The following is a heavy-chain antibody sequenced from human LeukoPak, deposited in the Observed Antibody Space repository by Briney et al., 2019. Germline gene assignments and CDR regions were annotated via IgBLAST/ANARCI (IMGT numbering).Heavy chain of an antibody. CDR1: GGSISSYY. Sequence: SETLSLTCTVSGGSISSYYWSWIRQPPGKGLEWIGYIYYSGSTNYNPSLKSRVTISVDTSKNQFSLKLSSVTAADTAVYYCAREPPSLYYDSSGYLDYWGQGTLVTVSS. V-gene: IGHV4-59*01. CDR3: AREPPSLYYDSSGYLDY. CDR2: IYYSGST. J-gene: IGHJ4*02. D-gene: IGHD3-22*01.